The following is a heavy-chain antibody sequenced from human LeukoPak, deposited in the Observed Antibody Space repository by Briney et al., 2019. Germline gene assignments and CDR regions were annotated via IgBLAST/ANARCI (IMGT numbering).Heavy chain of an antibody. Sequence: GGSLRLSCAASGFTFSSDCMSWFRQAPGKGLQWVASIKRDGREKYYVDSVKGRFTISRDNAKNSLYLQMNSLRAEDTAVYYCARGSSKYYGMDVWGKGTTVTVSS. CDR2: IKRDGREK. CDR1: GFTFSSDC. CDR3: ARGSSKYYGMDV. V-gene: IGHV3-7*03. J-gene: IGHJ6*04.